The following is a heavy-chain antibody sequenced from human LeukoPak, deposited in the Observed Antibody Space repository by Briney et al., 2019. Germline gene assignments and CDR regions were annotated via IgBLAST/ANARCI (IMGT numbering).Heavy chain of an antibody. CDR1: GGSISSSSYY. V-gene: IGHV4-39*01. J-gene: IGHJ6*03. CDR2: IYYSGST. D-gene: IGHD3-3*01. CDR3: ARPLRFLEAYYYYMDV. Sequence: SETLSLTFTVSGGSISSSSYYWGWIRQPPGKGLEWIGSIYYSGSTYYNPSLKSRVTISVDTSKNQFSLKLSSVTAADTAVYYCARPLRFLEAYYYYMDVWGKGTTVTVSS.